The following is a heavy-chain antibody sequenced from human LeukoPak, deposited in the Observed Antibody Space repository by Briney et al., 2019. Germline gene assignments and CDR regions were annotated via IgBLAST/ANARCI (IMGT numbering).Heavy chain of an antibody. CDR1: GFTFSTFW. CDR3: AREGAHSSSWYRGIDY. Sequence: GGSLRLSCATSGFTFSTFWMHWVRQAPGKGLVWVSRINHDGSSTNYADSVKGRFTISRDNAKNTLYLQMNSLRAEDTAVYYCAREGAHSSSWYRGIDYWGQGTLVTVSS. V-gene: IGHV3-74*01. D-gene: IGHD6-13*01. CDR2: INHDGSST. J-gene: IGHJ4*02.